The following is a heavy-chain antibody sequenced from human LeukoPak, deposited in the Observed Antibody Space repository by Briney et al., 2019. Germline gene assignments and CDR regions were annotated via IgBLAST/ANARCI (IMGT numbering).Heavy chain of an antibody. V-gene: IGHV3-23*01. J-gene: IGHJ4*02. CDR3: AKKRTPVAGTNYFDY. Sequence: GGPLRLSCAASGFTFSNYAMSWVRQAPGKGLEWVSGVSAGGDKTDYAESVKGRFTISRDNSKNTVYMQMTSVTAEDTARYYCAKKRTPVAGTNYFDYWGLGTLVTVSS. D-gene: IGHD6-19*01. CDR2: VSAGGDKT. CDR1: GFTFSNYA.